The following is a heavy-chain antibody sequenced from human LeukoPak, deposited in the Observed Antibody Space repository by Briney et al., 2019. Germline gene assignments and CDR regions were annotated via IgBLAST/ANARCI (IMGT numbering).Heavy chain of an antibody. J-gene: IGHJ4*02. CDR2: INHYGST. Sequence: PSETLSLTCAVYGESLSNYYWSWIRQPPGKGLEWIGEINHYGSTNYNPSLKSRITISVDTSKNQFSLKLSSVTAADTAVYYCAKDHGDYGDPGVDYWGQGTLVTVSS. CDR1: GESLSNYY. D-gene: IGHD4-17*01. CDR3: AKDHGDYGDPGVDY. V-gene: IGHV4-34*01.